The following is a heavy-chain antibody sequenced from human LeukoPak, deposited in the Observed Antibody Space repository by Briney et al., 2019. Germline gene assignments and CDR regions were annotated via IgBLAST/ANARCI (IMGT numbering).Heavy chain of an antibody. CDR1: GGTFSSYA. Sequence: ASVKVSCKASGGTFSSYAISWVRQAPGQGLEWMGGIIPIFGTANYAQKFQGRVTITADESTSTAYMELSSLRSEDTAVYYCARSVYGLYYYYYMDVWGKGTTVTISS. J-gene: IGHJ6*03. D-gene: IGHD3/OR15-3a*01. CDR3: ARSVYGLYYYYYMDV. V-gene: IGHV1-69*13. CDR2: IIPIFGTA.